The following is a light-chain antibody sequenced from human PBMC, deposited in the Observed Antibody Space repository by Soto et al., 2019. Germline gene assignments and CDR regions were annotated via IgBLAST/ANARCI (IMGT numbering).Light chain of an antibody. CDR3: QQYSSYSLYT. J-gene: IGKJ2*01. CDR1: QSISGW. Sequence: DIQMTQSPSTLSASVGDRVTITCRASQSISGWLAWFQQKPGKAPKLLIYDASTLESGVPSRFSVSGSGTQFTLTISSLQPDDFATYFCQQYSSYSLYTFGQGTKLDI. CDR2: DAS. V-gene: IGKV1-5*01.